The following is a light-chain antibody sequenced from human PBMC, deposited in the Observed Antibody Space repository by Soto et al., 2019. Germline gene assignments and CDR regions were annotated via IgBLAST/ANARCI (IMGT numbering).Light chain of an antibody. CDR2: LAS. J-gene: IGKJ1*01. Sequence: DTGMTRSPLSLPVTPGEPASISCKSSQSLLYSDAYSYVDWYLQKPGESPQLLISLASNRASGVPDRFSGSGSGTDFTLKISRVAAEDVGVYHCMQPLQAPPTFGQGTKVEIK. CDR3: MQPLQAPPT. V-gene: IGKV2-28*01. CDR1: QSLLYSDAYSY.